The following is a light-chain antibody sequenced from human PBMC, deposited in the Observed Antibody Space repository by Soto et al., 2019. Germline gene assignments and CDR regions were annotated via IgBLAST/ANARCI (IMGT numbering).Light chain of an antibody. CDR2: GAS. CDR3: QQYGSSPNT. Sequence: EIVLTQSPGTLSLSPGEGATLSCRASQSVSSSYLAWYQQKPGQAPRLLIYGASSRATGIPDRFSGCWSATDISLTIGRLAPADLAVYDCQQYGSSPNTFGQGTEVVIK. V-gene: IGKV3-20*01. CDR1: QSVSSSY. J-gene: IGKJ2*01.